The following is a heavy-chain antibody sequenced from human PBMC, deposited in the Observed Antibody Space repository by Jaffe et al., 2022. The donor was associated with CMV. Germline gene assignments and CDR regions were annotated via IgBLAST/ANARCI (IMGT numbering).Heavy chain of an antibody. CDR2: ISWNSGSI. CDR1: GFTFDDYA. Sequence: EVQLVESGGGLVQPGRSLRLSCAASGFTFDDYAMHWVRQAPGKGLEWVSGISWNSGSIGYADSVKGRFTISRDNAKNSLYLQMNSLRAEDTALYYCAKDRAGGSGSYPSYYYYGMDVWGQGTTVTVSS. D-gene: IGHD1-26*01. J-gene: IGHJ6*02. V-gene: IGHV3-9*01. CDR3: AKDRAGGSGSYPSYYYYGMDV.